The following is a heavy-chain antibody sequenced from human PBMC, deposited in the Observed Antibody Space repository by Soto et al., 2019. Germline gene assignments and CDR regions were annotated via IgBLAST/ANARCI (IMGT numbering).Heavy chain of an antibody. J-gene: IGHJ4*02. CDR2: IYYSGST. V-gene: IGHV4-59*08. CDR3: ARHDHTVMFDY. Sequence: QVQLQESGPGLVKPSETLSLTCTVSGGSISSYYWSWIRQPPGKGLEWIGYIYYSGSTNYNPALKSRVTISVDTSKNHFSLKLSSVTAADTAVYYWARHDHTVMFDYWVQGTLVTVSS. CDR1: GGSISSYY. D-gene: IGHD4-17*01.